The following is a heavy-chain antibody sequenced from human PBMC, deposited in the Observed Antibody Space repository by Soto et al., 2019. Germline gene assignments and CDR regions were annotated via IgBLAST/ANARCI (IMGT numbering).Heavy chain of an antibody. CDR1: GFTVTSYG. V-gene: IGHV3-30*18. CDR3: PKPHNVGGYFDH. J-gene: IGHJ4*02. D-gene: IGHD2-8*01. Sequence: QVQVMESGGGVVQPGRSLRLSCAASGFTVTSYGMHWVRQAPGKGLEWVAVLSADGTEKHYTDSVQGRFTISRDTSRNTLYLQMNSLRDEDTAVYFCPKPHNVGGYFDHWGQGALVTVSS. CDR2: LSADGTEK.